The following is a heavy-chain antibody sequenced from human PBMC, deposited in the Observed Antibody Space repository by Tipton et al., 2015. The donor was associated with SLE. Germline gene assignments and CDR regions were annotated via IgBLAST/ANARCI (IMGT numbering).Heavy chain of an antibody. CDR1: GYTFTSYY. V-gene: IGHV1-46*04. J-gene: IGHJ4*02. D-gene: IGHD5-24*01. CDR2: SKPGVGYT. Sequence: QVQLVQSGAEVQKSGASVKVSCKASGYTFTSYYIHWVRQAPGQGLEWMGISKPGVGYTDYAQKLLDRVSMTWDTSTSTVYMELSSLKSDDTAVYYCAREQDGGFFDYWGQGTLVTVSS. CDR3: AREQDGGFFDY.